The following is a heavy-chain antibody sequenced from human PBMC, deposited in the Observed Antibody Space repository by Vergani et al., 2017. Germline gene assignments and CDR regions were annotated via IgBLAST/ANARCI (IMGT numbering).Heavy chain of an antibody. V-gene: IGHV3-23*01. Sequence: EVQLLESGGGLAQPGGSLRLSCAASGFTFRNYAMTWVRQAPGKGLEWVSIISDNGGTTYYADSVKGRFTISRDNSKNTLYLQMNSLRAEDTAVYYCAKDGGGYCSSTSCSYYYYYYMDVWGKGTTVTVSS. J-gene: IGHJ6*03. CDR3: AKDGGGYCSSTSCSYYYYYYMDV. CDR1: GFTFRNYA. CDR2: ISDNGGTT. D-gene: IGHD2-2*01.